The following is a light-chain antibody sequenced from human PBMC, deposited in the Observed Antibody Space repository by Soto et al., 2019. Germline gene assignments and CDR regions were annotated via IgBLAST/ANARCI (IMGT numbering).Light chain of an antibody. Sequence: QSVLTQPASVSGSPGQSITISCTGTSSDVGSYNLVSWYRQHPGKAPKLMIYEGSKRPSGASNRFPGSKSGNTASLTISGLQAEDETDYYCCSYAGSSTFVFGTGTKVTVL. J-gene: IGLJ1*01. CDR2: EGS. V-gene: IGLV2-23*03. CDR3: CSYAGSSTFV. CDR1: SSDVGSYNL.